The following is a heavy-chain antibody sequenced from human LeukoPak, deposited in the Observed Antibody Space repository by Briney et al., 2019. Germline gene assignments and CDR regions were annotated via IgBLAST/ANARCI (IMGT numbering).Heavy chain of an antibody. Sequence: RAGGSLRLSCVASGFTFSTYAMSWVRQAPGKGLEWVSVISGNGGSTYHDDSVKGRFTISRDNSQNTLYLQMNSLRAEDTAIYFCAKVHGSFEYSASWFDYWGQGTLVTVSS. CDR1: GFTFSTYA. V-gene: IGHV3-23*01. D-gene: IGHD6-6*01. J-gene: IGHJ4*02. CDR2: ISGNGGST. CDR3: AKVHGSFEYSASWFDY.